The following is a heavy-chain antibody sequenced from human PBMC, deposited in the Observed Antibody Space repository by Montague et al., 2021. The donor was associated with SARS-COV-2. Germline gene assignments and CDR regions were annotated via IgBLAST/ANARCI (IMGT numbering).Heavy chain of an antibody. CDR3: ARGAKYYGFYHPFED. CDR2: IWTSGTT. CDR1: NGSINTDTYF. V-gene: IGHV4-61*02. J-gene: IGHJ4*02. D-gene: IGHD3-16*01. Sequence: TLSLTCTVSNGSINTDTYFWSWIRQPAGKGLEWIGRIWTSGTTKYNPTLKSRVTMSMDASKKQFSLNATSVTAADTAAYYCARGAKYYGFYHPFEDWGQGALVTVSS.